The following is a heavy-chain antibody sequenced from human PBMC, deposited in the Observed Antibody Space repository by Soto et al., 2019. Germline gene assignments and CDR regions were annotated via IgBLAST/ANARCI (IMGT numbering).Heavy chain of an antibody. CDR2: ISGSGGST. V-gene: IGHV3-23*01. J-gene: IGHJ4*01. CDR1: GFTFSSYA. CDR3: ARVAVTTYYFDY. D-gene: IGHD4-17*01. Sequence: SGGSLRLSCAVSGFTFSSYAMSWVRQAPGKGLEWVSAISGSGGSTYYADSVKGRFTISRDNAKNTLYLQMNSLGADDTAVYYCARVAVTTYYFDYWGHGTLVTVSS.